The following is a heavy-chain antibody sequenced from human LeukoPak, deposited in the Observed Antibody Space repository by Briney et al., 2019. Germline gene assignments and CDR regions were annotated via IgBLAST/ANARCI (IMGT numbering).Heavy chain of an antibody. Sequence: GGSLRLSCAASGFTFSTSAMSWVRQAPGKGLEWVPTISGSGGSTYYADSVKGRFTISRDNSRNTLYLQMNSLRAEDTAVYYCAKGYYYDTSDYYSIDYWGQGTLVTVSS. V-gene: IGHV3-23*01. CDR1: GFTFSTSA. J-gene: IGHJ4*02. D-gene: IGHD3-22*01. CDR2: ISGSGGST. CDR3: AKGYYYDTSDYYSIDY.